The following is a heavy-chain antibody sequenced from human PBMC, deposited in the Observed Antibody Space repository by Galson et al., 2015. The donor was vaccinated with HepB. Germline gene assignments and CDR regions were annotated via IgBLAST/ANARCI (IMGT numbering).Heavy chain of an antibody. CDR3: AREHISSTYFYYYMDV. D-gene: IGHD6-13*01. CDR1: GGSISGSSNKW. Sequence: TLSLTCAVSGGSISGSSNKWWSWVRQPPGKGLEWIGEIFHSGSTTYNPSLKSRVTISVDKSKNQFSLELRSVTAADAAVYYCAREHISSTYFYYYMDVWGKGTTVTVSS. V-gene: IGHV4-4*02. J-gene: IGHJ6*03. CDR2: IFHSGST.